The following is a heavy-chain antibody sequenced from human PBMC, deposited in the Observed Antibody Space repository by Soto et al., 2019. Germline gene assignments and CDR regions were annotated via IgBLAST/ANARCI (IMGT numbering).Heavy chain of an antibody. D-gene: IGHD3-22*01. J-gene: IGHJ4*02. CDR1: GGSISSGGYY. V-gene: IGHV4-31*03. CDR3: ARDLGDSSGYWGGTFDY. CDR2: IYYSGST. Sequence: SETLSLTCTVSGGSISSGGYYWSWIRQHPGKGLEWIGYIYYSGSTYYNPSLKSRVTISVDTSKNQFSLKLSSVTAADTAVYYCARDLGDSSGYWGGTFDYWGQGTLVTVSS.